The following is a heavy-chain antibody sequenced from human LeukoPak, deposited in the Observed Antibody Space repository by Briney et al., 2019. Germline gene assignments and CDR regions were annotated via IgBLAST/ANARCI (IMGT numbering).Heavy chain of an antibody. J-gene: IGHJ6*02. CDR3: ARVLGCSGGSCYPNWYYGMDV. D-gene: IGHD2-15*01. CDR2: INHSAST. CDR1: GGSFSGYY. V-gene: IGHV4-34*01. Sequence: SETLSLTCAVYGGSFSGYYWSWIRQPPGKGLEWIGEINHSASTNYNPSLKSRVTISVDTSKNQFSLKLSSVTAADTAVYYCARVLGCSGGSCYPNWYYGMDVWGQGTTVTVSS.